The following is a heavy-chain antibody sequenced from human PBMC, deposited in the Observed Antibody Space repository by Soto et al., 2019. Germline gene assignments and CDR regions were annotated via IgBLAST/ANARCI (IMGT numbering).Heavy chain of an antibody. D-gene: IGHD2-8*01. V-gene: IGHV1-8*01. CDR1: GYTFTSYD. CDR3: ASGGYCTNGVCYRDAFDI. CDR2: MNPNSGNT. Sequence: QVQLVQSGAEVKKPGASVKVSCKASGYTFTSYDINWVRQATGQGLEWMGWMNPNSGNTGYAQKFQGRVTMTRNTSISTAYMELSSLRSEDTAVYYCASGGYCTNGVCYRDAFDIWGQGTMVTVSS. J-gene: IGHJ3*02.